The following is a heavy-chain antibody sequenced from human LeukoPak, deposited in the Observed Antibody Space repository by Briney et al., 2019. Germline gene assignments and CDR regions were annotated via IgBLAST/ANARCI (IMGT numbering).Heavy chain of an antibody. CDR2: ISWNSGSI. J-gene: IGHJ4*02. CDR3: ARGYSYEPTSEFDY. Sequence: SLRLSCAASGFTFDDYAMHWVRQAPGKGLEWVSGISWNSGSIGYADSVKGRFTISRDSAKNSLYLQMNSLRAEDTALYYCARGYSYEPTSEFDYWGQGTLVTVSS. V-gene: IGHV3-9*01. CDR1: GFTFDDYA. D-gene: IGHD5-18*01.